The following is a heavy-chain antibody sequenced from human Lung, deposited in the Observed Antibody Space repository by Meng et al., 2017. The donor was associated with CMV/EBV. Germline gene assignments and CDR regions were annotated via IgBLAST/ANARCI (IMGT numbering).Heavy chain of an antibody. D-gene: IGHD5-12*01. V-gene: IGHV3-30*02. Sequence: SCAASGFTFNTYGMHWVRQAPGKGLEWVAFIRSDGHQTYYADSVKGRFAVSRDNSKNTLYLRMTSLRAGDTAVYFCAKDLVDYYFDSWGQGTLVTVSS. CDR3: AKDLVDYYFDS. J-gene: IGHJ4*02. CDR1: GFTFNTYG. CDR2: IRSDGHQT.